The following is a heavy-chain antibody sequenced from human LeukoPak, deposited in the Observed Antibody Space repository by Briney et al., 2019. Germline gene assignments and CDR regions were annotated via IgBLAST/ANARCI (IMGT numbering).Heavy chain of an antibody. CDR2: ISSSGGST. V-gene: IGHV3-23*01. Sequence: SGGSLRLSCVASGFTFSSYAMSWVRQAPGKGLEWVSAISSSGGSTNYADSVKGRFTVSRDNSKNTLYLQMNSLRAEDTAVYYCAKDQLGGNWQLVPFDYWGQGTLVTVSS. CDR1: GFTFSSYA. CDR3: AKDQLGGNWQLVPFDY. D-gene: IGHD6-6*01. J-gene: IGHJ4*02.